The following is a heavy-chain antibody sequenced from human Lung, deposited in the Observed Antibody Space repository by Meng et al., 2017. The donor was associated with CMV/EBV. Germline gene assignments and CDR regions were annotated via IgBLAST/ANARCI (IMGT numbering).Heavy chain of an antibody. CDR2: IIPILDIA. Sequence: SXXVSXKASGGTFSSYAISWVRQAPGQGLEWMGGIIPILDIANYAQKFQGRVTITADKSTSTAYMGLSSLRSEDTAVYYCARGETYFDFWIAYSFDSWGQETLVTVSS. CDR3: ARGETYFDFWIAYSFDS. CDR1: GGTFSSYA. J-gene: IGHJ4*02. V-gene: IGHV1-69*10. D-gene: IGHD3-3*01.